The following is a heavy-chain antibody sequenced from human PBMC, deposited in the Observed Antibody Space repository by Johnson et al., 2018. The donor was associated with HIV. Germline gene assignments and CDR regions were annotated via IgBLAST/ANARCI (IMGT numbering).Heavy chain of an antibody. D-gene: IGHD4-17*01. V-gene: IGHV3-33*01. J-gene: IGHJ3*02. CDR3: ASSFDYGDAFDI. CDR2: IWFDGSNK. CDR1: GFTFSNYG. Sequence: QVQLVESGGGVVQPGRSLRLSCAASGFTFSNYGMHWVRQAPGKGLEWVAAIWFDGSNKYYADSVKGRFTISRDNSKNTLYLQMNSLRAEDTAVYYCASSFDYGDAFDIWGQGTMVTVSS.